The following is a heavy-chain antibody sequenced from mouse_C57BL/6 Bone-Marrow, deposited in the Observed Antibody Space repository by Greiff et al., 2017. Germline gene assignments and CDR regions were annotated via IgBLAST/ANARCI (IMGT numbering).Heavy chain of an antibody. CDR3: ARQDYYGSSCY. J-gene: IGHJ2*01. V-gene: IGHV1-54*01. CDR1: GYAFTNYL. D-gene: IGHD1-1*01. CDR2: INPGSGGT. Sequence: QVQLKESGAELVRPGTSVKVSCKASGYAFTNYLIEWVKQRPRQGLEWIGVINPGSGGTNYNEKFKGKATLTADKSSSTAYMQLSSLTSEDSAVYFCARQDYYGSSCYWGQGTTLTVSS.